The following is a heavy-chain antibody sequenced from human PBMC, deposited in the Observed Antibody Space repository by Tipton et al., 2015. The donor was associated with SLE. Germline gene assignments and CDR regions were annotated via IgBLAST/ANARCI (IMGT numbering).Heavy chain of an antibody. CDR3: ARAPQWDPPTFDI. CDR1: GYTFTSYG. Sequence: QLVQSGVEVKKPGASVKVSCKASGYTFTSYGISWVRQAPGQGLEWMGWISTYNANTNYAQKLQGRVTMTTDTSTSTAFMDLRSLRSDDTAVYYCARAPQWDPPTFDIWGQGTMVTVSS. D-gene: IGHD1-26*01. J-gene: IGHJ3*02. V-gene: IGHV1-18*01. CDR2: ISTYNANT.